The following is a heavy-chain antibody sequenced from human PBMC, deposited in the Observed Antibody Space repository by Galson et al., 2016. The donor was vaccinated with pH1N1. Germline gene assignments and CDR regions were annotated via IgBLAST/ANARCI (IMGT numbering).Heavy chain of an antibody. V-gene: IGHV4-59*01. CDR2: LFYRGIT. CDR1: GDSMRTYY. J-gene: IGHJ4*02. Sequence: QVQLQESGPGLVKPSETLSLTCSVSGDSMRTYYWNWIRQSPGKGLEWIGNLFYRGITSYNASMKSRVTISLDTSTNQVSLKPTSVTPADSAKYYCARGRGVQEWQSHYCDSWGPGTLVTVSS. D-gene: IGHD3-3*01. CDR3: ARGRGVQEWQSHYCDS.